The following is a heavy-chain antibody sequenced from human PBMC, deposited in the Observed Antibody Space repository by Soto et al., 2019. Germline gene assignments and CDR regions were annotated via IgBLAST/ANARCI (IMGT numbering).Heavy chain of an antibody. Sequence: QVQLQQSGPGLVKPSQTLSLTCTVSGGSISFDHYHWTWIRQPPGKGLEWIGYVHNSGSVLYNPSLQSRVAISVDTSKNQSSLKLSSVTAADTAVYFCAREDDGGDRDYYGLDVWGQGTTVTVSS. CDR3: AREDDGGDRDYYGLDV. D-gene: IGHD2-21*02. J-gene: IGHJ6*02. V-gene: IGHV4-30-4*01. CDR2: VHNSGSV. CDR1: GGSISFDHYH.